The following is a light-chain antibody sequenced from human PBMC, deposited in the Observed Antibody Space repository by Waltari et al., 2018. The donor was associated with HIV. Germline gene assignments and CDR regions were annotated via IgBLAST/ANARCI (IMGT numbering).Light chain of an antibody. V-gene: IGLV1-47*01. J-gene: IGLJ1*01. CDR2: RDN. CDR1: SFNIGRNY. CDR3: ATWDDSLSGSYV. Sequence: QSVLTQPPSASGTPGQRVTISCSGSSFNIGRNYVSWYQQLPGTAPKVLIFRDNQRPSGVPDRFSGSKSGASASLAISGLRSGDEADYFCATWDDSLSGSYVFGPGTKVSVL.